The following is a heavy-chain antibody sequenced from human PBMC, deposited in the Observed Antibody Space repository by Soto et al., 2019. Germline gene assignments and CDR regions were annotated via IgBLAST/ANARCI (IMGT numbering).Heavy chain of an antibody. D-gene: IGHD3-10*01. CDR2: INHSGST. Sequence: SETLSLTCAVYGGSFSGYYWSWIRQPPGKGLEWIGEINHSGSTNYNPSLKSRVTISVDTSKNQFSLKLSSVTAADMAVYYCARGRRLIIHYLTMVFTSPYYFDYWGQGTLVTVSS. J-gene: IGHJ4*02. CDR1: GGSFSGYY. V-gene: IGHV4-34*01. CDR3: ARGRRLIIHYLTMVFTSPYYFDY.